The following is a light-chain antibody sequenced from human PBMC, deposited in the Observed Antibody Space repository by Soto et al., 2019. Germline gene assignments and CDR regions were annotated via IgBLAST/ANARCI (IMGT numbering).Light chain of an antibody. CDR3: SSYTSSSTWV. CDR2: DVR. J-gene: IGLJ3*02. CDR1: TSDVGSYNY. Sequence: QSALTQPASVSGSPGQSITISCTGTTSDVGSYNYVSWYQKNPGKAPKLLVYDVRNRPSGVSNRFSGSKSGNTASLTISGLQPEDEADYYCSSYTSSSTWVFGGGTKVTVL. V-gene: IGLV2-14*01.